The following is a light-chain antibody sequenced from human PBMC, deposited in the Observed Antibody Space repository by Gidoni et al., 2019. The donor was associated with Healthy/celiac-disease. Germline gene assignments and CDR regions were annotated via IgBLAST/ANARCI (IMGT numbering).Light chain of an antibody. Sequence: DIQLTQSASYLSASVGDRVTITCRASQSISSYLNWYQQKPGKAPKLLIYAASSLQSGVPARFSGSGSGTDFTLTISSLQPEDFATYYCQQSDSTPRTFXQXTKVEIK. CDR3: QQSDSTPRT. CDR2: AAS. J-gene: IGKJ1*01. CDR1: QSISSY. V-gene: IGKV1-39*01.